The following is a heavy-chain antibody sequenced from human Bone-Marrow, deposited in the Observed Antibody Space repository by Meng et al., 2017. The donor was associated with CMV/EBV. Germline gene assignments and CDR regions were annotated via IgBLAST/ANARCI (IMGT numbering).Heavy chain of an antibody. CDR1: GYTFISYD. V-gene: IGHV1-18*01. CDR3: ATNEGSHLGYYYGMDV. CDR2: INSLNGDT. D-gene: IGHD2-2*01. Sequence: ASVKVSCKPAGYTFISYDINWVRQAPGQGLEWLGWINSLNGDTKYAQKVQGRVSLTTDTNRRTVYMEVRSLTSDDTAVYYCATNEGSHLGYYYGMDVWGQGTTVAVSS. J-gene: IGHJ6*02.